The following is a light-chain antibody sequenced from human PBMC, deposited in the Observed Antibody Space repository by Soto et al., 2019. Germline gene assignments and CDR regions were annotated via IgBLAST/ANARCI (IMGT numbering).Light chain of an antibody. CDR1: QFLSSY. CDR2: DTS. J-gene: IGKJ1*01. V-gene: IGKV3-20*01. Sequence: ELVLTQSPATLSLSPGERATLSFSASQFLSSYLAWYQQKPGQPPRLLIYDTSNRASGVPDRFSGSGSGTEFTLTISRLEPEDFAVYYCQQYGTSPQTFGQGTKVDIK. CDR3: QQYGTSPQT.